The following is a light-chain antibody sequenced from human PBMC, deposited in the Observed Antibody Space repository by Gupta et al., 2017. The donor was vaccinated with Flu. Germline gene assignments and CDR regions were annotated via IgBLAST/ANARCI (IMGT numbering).Light chain of an antibody. CDR2: DVS. J-gene: IGLJ2*01. CDR1: SSDVGSYSY. CDR3: CSYAGTYTFVV. Sequence: QSALTQPRSVSGSPGQSVTISCTGTSSDVGSYSYVSWYQQNPGKAPKLMIYDVSKRPSGVPDRFSGSKSGNTASLTISGLQAEDEADYCGCSYAGTYTFVVFGGGTKLTVL. V-gene: IGLV2-11*01.